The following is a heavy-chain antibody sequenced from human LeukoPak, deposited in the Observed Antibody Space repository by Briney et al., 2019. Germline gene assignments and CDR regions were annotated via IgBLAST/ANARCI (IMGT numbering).Heavy chain of an antibody. CDR2: ISSSSSYI. V-gene: IGHV3-21*01. CDR1: GFTFSSYS. CDR3: ARGSAKGGRGLQWLVQGVNDY. Sequence: GGSLRLSCAASGFTFSSYSMNWVRQAPGKGLEWVSSISSSSSYIYYADSVKGRFTISRDNAKNSLYLQMNSLRAEDTAVYYCARGSAKGGRGLQWLVQGVNDYWGQGTLVTVSS. J-gene: IGHJ4*02. D-gene: IGHD6-19*01.